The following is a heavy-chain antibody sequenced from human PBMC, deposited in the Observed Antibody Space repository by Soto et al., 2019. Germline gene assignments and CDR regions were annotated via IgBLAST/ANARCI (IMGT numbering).Heavy chain of an antibody. CDR1: GGSISSSSSY. CDR3: ARLDELGGYLAFDY. CDR2: IYYSGRT. V-gene: IGHV4-39*01. D-gene: IGHD5-12*01. J-gene: IGHJ4*02. Sequence: QLQLQESGPGLVKPSETLSLTCTVSGGSISSSSSYWGWIRQPPGKGLEWIGSIYYSGRTYYNPSLKSRVTISVDTSKNHVSLKLSSVTAADTAVYYCARLDELGGYLAFDYWGQGTLVTVSS.